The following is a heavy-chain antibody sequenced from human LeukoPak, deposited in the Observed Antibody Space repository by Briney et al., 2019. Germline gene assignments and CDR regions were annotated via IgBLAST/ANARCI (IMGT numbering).Heavy chain of an antibody. D-gene: IGHD2-21*01. CDR2: IKQDGSEK. CDR3: ARYCGGDCYGMDV. J-gene: IGHJ6*02. CDR1: EFTFSGYW. Sequence: PGGSLRLSCTASEFTFSGYWMSWVRQAPGKGLEWVANIKQDGSEKDYVDSVKGRFTISRDNAKNSLYLQMNNLRAEDTAVYYCARYCGGDCYGMDVWGQGTTVTVSS. V-gene: IGHV3-7*01.